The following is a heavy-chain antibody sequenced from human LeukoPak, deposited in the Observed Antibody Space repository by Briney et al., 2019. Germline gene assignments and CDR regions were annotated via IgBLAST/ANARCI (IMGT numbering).Heavy chain of an antibody. CDR2: INSDGSST. D-gene: IGHD2-2*02. V-gene: IGHV3-74*01. CDR3: AKEPGYCSSTSCYTLDY. J-gene: IGHJ4*02. Sequence: GGSLRLSCAASGFTFSSYCMHWVRQAPGKGLVWVSRINSDGSSTSYADSVKGRFTISRDNSKNTLYLQMNSLRAEDTAVYYCAKEPGYCSSTSCYTLDYWGQGTLVTVSS. CDR1: GFTFSSYC.